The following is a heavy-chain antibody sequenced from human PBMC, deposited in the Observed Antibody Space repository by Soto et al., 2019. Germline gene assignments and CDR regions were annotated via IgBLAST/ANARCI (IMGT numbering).Heavy chain of an antibody. CDR1: GGSISSGGYY. V-gene: IGHV4-31*03. D-gene: IGHD6-13*01. Sequence: SETLSLTCTVSGGSISSGGYYWSWIRQHPGKGLEWIGYIYYSGSTYYNPSLKSRVTISVDTSKIQFSLKLSSVTAADTAVYYCARVFSDSSSFFDPWGQGTLVTVSS. CDR2: IYYSGST. J-gene: IGHJ5*02. CDR3: ARVFSDSSSFFDP.